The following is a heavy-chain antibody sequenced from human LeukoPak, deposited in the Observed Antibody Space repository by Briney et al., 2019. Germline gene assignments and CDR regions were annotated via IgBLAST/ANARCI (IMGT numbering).Heavy chain of an antibody. CDR3: ARLVRLYSGGGDY. V-gene: IGHV4-39*07. D-gene: IGHD5-12*01. CDR2: IYYSGST. CDR1: GGSISSSDHY. J-gene: IGHJ4*02. Sequence: SETLSLTCTVSGGSISSSDHYWGWIRQPPGKGLEWIGNIYYSGSTYYNPSLKSRVTISIDTSKNQFSLKLSSVTAADTAVYYCARLVRLYSGGGDYWGQGTLVTVSS.